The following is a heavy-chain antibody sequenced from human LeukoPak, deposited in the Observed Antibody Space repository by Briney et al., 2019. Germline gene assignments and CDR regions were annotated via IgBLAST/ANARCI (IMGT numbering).Heavy chain of an antibody. V-gene: IGHV1-2*02. CDR1: GYPFRGYY. J-gene: IGHJ4*02. Sequence: ASVKVSCKTSGYPFRGYYVHWVRQAPGQGLEWMGWVNPNTGTTSSAKKCQGRVTMTTDTSIDTVYMELRSLISDDTAMYYCAKDWGIAMTGLYSFDHWGQGTLVTVSS. CDR2: VNPNTGTT. D-gene: IGHD6-19*01. CDR3: AKDWGIAMTGLYSFDH.